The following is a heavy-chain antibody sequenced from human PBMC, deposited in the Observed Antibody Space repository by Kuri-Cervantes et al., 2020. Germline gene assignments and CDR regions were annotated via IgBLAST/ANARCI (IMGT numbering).Heavy chain of an antibody. CDR2: INPNSGGT. V-gene: IGHV1-2*02. J-gene: IGHJ5*02. Sequence: ASVKVSCKASAYTITGYYMHWVRQAPGQELEWMGLINPNSGGTNYAQKFQGRVTMTRVTYISTAHMELSRLRSDDTAVYYWARDGGYCSGGSCDERFDPWGQGTLVTVSS. D-gene: IGHD2-15*01. CDR1: AYTITGYY. CDR3: ARDGGYCSGGSCDERFDP.